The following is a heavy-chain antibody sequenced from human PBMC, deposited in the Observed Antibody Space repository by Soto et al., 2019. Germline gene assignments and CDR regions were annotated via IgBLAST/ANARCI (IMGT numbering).Heavy chain of an antibody. CDR2: INHSGST. CDR1: GGSFSGYY. D-gene: IGHD3-16*01. J-gene: IGHJ6*02. CDR3: ARFKARYYYYGMDV. Sequence: SETLSLTCAVCGGSFSGYYWSWIRQPPGKGLEWIGEINHSGSTNYNPSLKSRVTISVDTSKNQFSLKLSSVTAADTAVYYCARFKARYYYYGMDVWGQGTTVTVSS. V-gene: IGHV4-34*01.